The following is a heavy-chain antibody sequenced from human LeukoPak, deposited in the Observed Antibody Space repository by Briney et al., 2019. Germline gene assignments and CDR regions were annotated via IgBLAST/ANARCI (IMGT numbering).Heavy chain of an antibody. CDR1: GGSISSGGYY. D-gene: IGHD3-22*01. CDR2: IYYSGST. V-gene: IGHV4-31*03. CDR3: ARGNKDYDSSGYQRYSWFDP. Sequence: SSETLSPTCTVSGGSISSGGYYWSWIRQHPGKGLEWIGYIYYSGSTYYNPSLKSRVTISVDTSKTQFSLNLSSVTAADTAVYYCARGNKDYDSSGYQRYSWFDPWGQGTLVTVSS. J-gene: IGHJ5*02.